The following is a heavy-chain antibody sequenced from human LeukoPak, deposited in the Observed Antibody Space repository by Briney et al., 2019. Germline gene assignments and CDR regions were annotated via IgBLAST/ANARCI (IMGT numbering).Heavy chain of an antibody. CDR1: GYTFTSYG. D-gene: IGHD2-15*01. CDR2: ISAYNGNT. Sequence: ASVKVSCKASGYTFTSYGISWVRQAPGQGLEWMGWISAYNGNTNYAQKLQGRVTMTTDTSTSTAYMELRSLRSDDTAVYYCATEVQRGYCSGGSCYYYGMDVWGQGTTVTVSS. J-gene: IGHJ6*02. CDR3: ATEVQRGYCSGGSCYYYGMDV. V-gene: IGHV1-18*01.